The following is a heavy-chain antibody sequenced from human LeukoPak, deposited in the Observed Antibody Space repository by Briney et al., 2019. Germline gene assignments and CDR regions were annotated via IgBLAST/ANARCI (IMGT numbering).Heavy chain of an antibody. D-gene: IGHD6-6*01. CDR1: GYTFTSYA. V-gene: IGHV1-18*01. Sequence: ASVKLSCKASGYTFTSYAISWVRQAPGQGLEWMGWISTYNGNTNYAQELQGRVTMTTDTSTTTAYMELRSLRSDDTAVYYCARGGSPVYYYYMDVWGKGTTVTVSS. CDR2: ISTYNGNT. CDR3: ARGGSPVYYYYMDV. J-gene: IGHJ6*03.